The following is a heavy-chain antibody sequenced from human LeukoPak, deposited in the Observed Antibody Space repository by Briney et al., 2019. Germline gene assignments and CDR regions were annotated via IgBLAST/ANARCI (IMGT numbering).Heavy chain of an antibody. V-gene: IGHV4-59*01. CDR1: GGSISSYY. CDR2: IYYSGST. J-gene: IGHJ4*02. CDR3: ARTNWGHVDY. Sequence: SETLSLTCTVSGGSISSYYWSWIRQPPGKGLEWIGYIYYSGSTNYNPSLKSRVTISVDTSKNQFSLKLSSVTAADTAVYYCARTNWGHVDYWGQGTLITVSS. D-gene: IGHD7-27*01.